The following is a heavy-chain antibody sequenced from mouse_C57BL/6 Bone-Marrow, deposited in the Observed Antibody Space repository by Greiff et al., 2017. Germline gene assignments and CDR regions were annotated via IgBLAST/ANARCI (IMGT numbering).Heavy chain of an antibody. CDR1: GYTFTSYW. CDR3: ARFEFDGYFLFDY. Sequence: QVQLQQSVAELVMPGASVKLSCKASGYTFTSYWMHWVKQRPGQGLEWIGEIDPSDSYTNYNQKFKGKSTLTVDKSSSTAYMQLSSLTSEDSAVYYCARFEFDGYFLFDYWGQGTTLTVSS. CDR2: IDPSDSYT. J-gene: IGHJ2*01. V-gene: IGHV1-69*01. D-gene: IGHD2-3*01.